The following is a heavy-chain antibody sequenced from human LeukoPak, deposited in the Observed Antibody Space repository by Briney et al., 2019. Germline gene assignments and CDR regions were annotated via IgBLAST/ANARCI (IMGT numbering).Heavy chain of an antibody. V-gene: IGHV3-66*01. CDR2: IYSGGST. J-gene: IGHJ4*02. Sequence: PGGSLRLSCAASGFTVSSNYMSWVRQAPGKGLEWVSVIYSGGSTYYADSVKGRFTISRDNAKNSVYLQMNSMRAEDTATYYCATHLDWGWDYWGQGTLVTVSS. CDR1: GFTVSSNY. CDR3: ATHLDWGWDY. D-gene: IGHD7-27*01.